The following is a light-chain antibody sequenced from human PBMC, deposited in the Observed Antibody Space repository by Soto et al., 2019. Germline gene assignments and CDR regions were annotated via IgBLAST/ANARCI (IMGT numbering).Light chain of an antibody. J-gene: IGLJ2*01. Sequence: QSVLTQPASVSGSPGQSITISCTGTSGDVGAHKFVSWFQQHPGKAPKLIMYEGRYRPSGVSNRFSGSKSGNTASLTILGLRSEDEADYYCSSRTTNTTVVFGGGTKVTVL. CDR2: EGR. CDR3: SSRTTNTTVV. V-gene: IGLV2-14*01. CDR1: SGDVGAHKF.